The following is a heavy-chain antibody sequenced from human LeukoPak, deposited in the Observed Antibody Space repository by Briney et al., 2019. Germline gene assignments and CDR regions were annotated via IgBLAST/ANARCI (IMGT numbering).Heavy chain of an antibody. CDR1: GFTYSSYW. V-gene: IGHV3-7*03. D-gene: IGHD4-17*01. J-gene: IGHJ1*01. Sequence: GGSLRLSCVASGFTYSSYWMSWVRQAPGKGLEWVANIKEDGSEKNYVDSVKGRFTISRDNAKNSLYLQMNSLRAEDTALYYCAKDRRLDGDYDPSSFQHWGQGTLVTVSS. CDR2: IKEDGSEK. CDR3: AKDRRLDGDYDPSSFQH.